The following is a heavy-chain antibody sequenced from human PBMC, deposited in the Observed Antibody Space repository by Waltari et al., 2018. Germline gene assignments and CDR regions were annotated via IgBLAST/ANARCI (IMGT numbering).Heavy chain of an antibody. Sequence: QVQLQQWGAGLLKPSETLSLTCSVSGASFSAYYWGWVRHVPGKGLEWIGQIRHPGNTNYNPSLQSRVAISIDTSRNQFSLRLFSVTAADTGLYFCTRGGNYDFWSHRPFVDPWGQGTQVTVSS. CDR2: IRHPGNT. J-gene: IGHJ5*02. V-gene: IGHV4-34*01. CDR3: TRGGNYDFWSHRPFVDP. D-gene: IGHD3-3*01. CDR1: GASFSAYY.